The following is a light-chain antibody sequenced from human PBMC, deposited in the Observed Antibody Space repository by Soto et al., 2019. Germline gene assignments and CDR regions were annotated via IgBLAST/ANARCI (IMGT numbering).Light chain of an antibody. Sequence: QSALTQPASVSGSPGHSITISCTGTSNDVGGYDYVSWYQQHPGKAPKLVIYEVSHRPSGISDRFSGSKSGNTASLTISGLQVEDEADYYCAAWDDSLNGWVFGGGTKVTVL. V-gene: IGLV2-14*01. J-gene: IGLJ3*02. CDR2: EVS. CDR1: SNDVGGYDY. CDR3: AAWDDSLNGWV.